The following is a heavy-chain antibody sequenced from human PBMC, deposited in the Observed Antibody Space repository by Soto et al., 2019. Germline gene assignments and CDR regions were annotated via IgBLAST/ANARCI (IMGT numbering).Heavy chain of an antibody. CDR1: GDSVSSNSAA. J-gene: IGHJ6*02. CDR3: ARDLLRSIVVVPAAIPTVVYYYYGMDV. D-gene: IGHD2-2*02. V-gene: IGHV6-1*01. Sequence: QTLSLTCGISGDSVSSNSAAWNWIRQSPSRGLEWLGRTYYRSKWYNDYAVSVKSRITINPDTSKNQFSLQLNSVTPEDTAVYYCARDLLRSIVVVPAAIPTVVYYYYGMDVWGQGTTVTVSS. CDR2: TYYRSKWYN.